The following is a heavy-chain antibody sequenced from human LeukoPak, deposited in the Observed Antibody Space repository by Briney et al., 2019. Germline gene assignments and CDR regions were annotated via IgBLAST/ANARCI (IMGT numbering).Heavy chain of an antibody. V-gene: IGHV4-34*01. Sequence: SETLSLTCAVYGGSFSGYYWSWIRQPPGKGLEWIGVINHSGSTNYNPSLKSRVTISVDTSKNQFSLKLSSVTAADTAVYYCARDGYARRSYYYYGMDVWGQGTTVTVSS. J-gene: IGHJ6*02. CDR2: INHSGST. CDR1: GGSFSGYY. D-gene: IGHD5-12*01. CDR3: ARDGYARRSYYYYGMDV.